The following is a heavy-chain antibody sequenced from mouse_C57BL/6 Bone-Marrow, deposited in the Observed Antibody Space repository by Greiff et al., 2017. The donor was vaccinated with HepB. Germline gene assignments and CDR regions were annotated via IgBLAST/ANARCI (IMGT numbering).Heavy chain of an antibody. D-gene: IGHD1-1*01. CDR1: GYTFTEYT. J-gene: IGHJ2*01. V-gene: IGHV1-62-2*01. CDR3: ARHEDLDRFTTVVATGFDY. CDR2: FYPGSGSI. Sequence: VQLQQSGAELVKPGASVKLSCKASGYTFTEYTIHWVKQRSGQGLEWIGWFYPGSGSIKYNEKFKDKATLTADKSSSTVYMELSRLTSEDAAVYFCARHEDLDRFTTVVATGFDYWGQGTTLTVSS.